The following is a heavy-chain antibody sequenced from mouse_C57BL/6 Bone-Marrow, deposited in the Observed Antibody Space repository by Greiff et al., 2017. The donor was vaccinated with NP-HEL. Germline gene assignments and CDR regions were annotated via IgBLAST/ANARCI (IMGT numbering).Heavy chain of an antibody. J-gene: IGHJ3*01. CDR1: GFNIKNTY. Sequence: EVQLQQSVAELVRPGASVKLSCTASGFNIKNTYMHWVKQRPEQGLEWIGRIDPANGNTKYAPKFQGKATITADTSSNTAYLQLSSLTSEDTAIYYCASPFITTVVATPAWFAYWGQGTLVTVSA. CDR2: IDPANGNT. CDR3: ASPFITTVVATPAWFAY. V-gene: IGHV14-3*01. D-gene: IGHD1-1*01.